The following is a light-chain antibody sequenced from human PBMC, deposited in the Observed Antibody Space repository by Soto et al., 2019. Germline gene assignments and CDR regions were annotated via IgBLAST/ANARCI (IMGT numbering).Light chain of an antibody. CDR1: QSVSSN. V-gene: IGKV3-15*01. CDR2: GAS. J-gene: IGKJ2*01. Sequence: ETMMTLSPATLPVSPGERATLSCRASQSVSSNLAWYQQKPGQAPSLLIYGASTRATGIPARFSGSGSGTEFTLTISSLQSEDFAVYYCQQYNNWPPLYTFGQGTKLEIK. CDR3: QQYNNWPPLYT.